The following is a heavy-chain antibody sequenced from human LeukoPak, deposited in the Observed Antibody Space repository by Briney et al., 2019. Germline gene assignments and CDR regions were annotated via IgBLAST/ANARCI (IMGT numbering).Heavy chain of an antibody. CDR2: IYYSGST. D-gene: IGHD3-10*01. CDR1: GGSISSSSYY. V-gene: IGHV4-39*01. Sequence: SETLSLTCTVSGGSISSSSYYWGWIRQSPGKGLEWIGNIYYSGSTYYNPSLKSRVTISVDTSKNQFSLKLNSVTAADTAVYYCARHMYYYDSGSYNYYYYMDVWGKGTTVTVSS. J-gene: IGHJ6*03. CDR3: ARHMYYYDSGSYNYYYYMDV.